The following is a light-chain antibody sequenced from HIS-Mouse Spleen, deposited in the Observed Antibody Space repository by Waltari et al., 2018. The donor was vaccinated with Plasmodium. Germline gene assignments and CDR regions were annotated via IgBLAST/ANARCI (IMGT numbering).Light chain of an antibody. CDR3: QQRSNWPPLT. V-gene: IGKV3-11*01. J-gene: IGKJ4*01. Sequence: DIVLPQSPPTLSLSPGATPPHSCRASQSVSSYLAWYQQQPGQAPRLLIYVASNRATGIPARFSGSGSGTDFTLTISSLEPEDFAVYYCQQRSNWPPLTFGGGTKVEIK. CDR2: VAS. CDR1: QSVSSY.